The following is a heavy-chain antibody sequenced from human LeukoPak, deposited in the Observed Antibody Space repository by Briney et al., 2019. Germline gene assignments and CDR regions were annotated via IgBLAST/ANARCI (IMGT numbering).Heavy chain of an antibody. Sequence: SETLSLTCAVSGGSISSGGYSWSWIRQPPGKGLEWIGYIYYSGSTYYNPSLKSRVTISVDTSKNQFSLKLSSVTAADTAVYYCAREGDSSLFDYWGQGTLVTVSS. J-gene: IGHJ4*02. D-gene: IGHD3-22*01. CDR3: AREGDSSLFDY. CDR1: GGSISSGGYS. CDR2: IYYSGST. V-gene: IGHV4-30-4*07.